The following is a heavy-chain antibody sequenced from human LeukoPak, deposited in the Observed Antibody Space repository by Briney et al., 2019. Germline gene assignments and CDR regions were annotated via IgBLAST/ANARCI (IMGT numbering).Heavy chain of an antibody. J-gene: IGHJ4*02. V-gene: IGHV4-34*09. CDR3: ARVDYGDYVLDY. CDR2: INHSGST. D-gene: IGHD4-17*01. Sequence: PSETLSLTCAVYGGSFSGYYWSWIRQPPGKGLEWIGEINHSGSTYYNPSLKSRVTISVDTSKNQFSLKLSSVTAADTAVYYCARVDYGDYVLDYWGQGTLVTVSS. CDR1: GGSFSGYY.